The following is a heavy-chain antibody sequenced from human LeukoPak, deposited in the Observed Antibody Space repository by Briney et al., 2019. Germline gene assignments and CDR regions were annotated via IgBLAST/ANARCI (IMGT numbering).Heavy chain of an antibody. Sequence: KPSQTLSLTCAVDGGSFSGYYWSWIRQPPGKGLEWIGEINQSGSTNYNPSLKSRVTISVDTSKNQFSLKLSSVTAADTAVYYCARGYMVFRFGGLGYWGQGTLVTVSS. CDR3: ARGYMVFRFGGLGY. D-gene: IGHD3-16*01. J-gene: IGHJ4*02. CDR2: INQSGST. V-gene: IGHV4-34*01. CDR1: GGSFSGYY.